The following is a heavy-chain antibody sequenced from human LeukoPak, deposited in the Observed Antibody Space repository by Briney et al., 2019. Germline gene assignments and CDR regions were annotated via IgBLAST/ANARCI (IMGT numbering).Heavy chain of an antibody. J-gene: IGHJ4*02. Sequence: PSETLSLTCAVYGGSFSGYYWSWIRQPPGKWLEWIWEITHSGSTNYNPSLKSRVTISVDTSKNQFSLKLASLTPADTPLLYLGNATWGTCSGGSCFPKLRSFDHWGKGTLVSVSS. CDR3: GNATWGTCSGGSCFPKLRSFDH. V-gene: IGHV4-34*06. CDR1: GGSFSGYY. CDR2: ITHSGST. D-gene: IGHD2-15*01.